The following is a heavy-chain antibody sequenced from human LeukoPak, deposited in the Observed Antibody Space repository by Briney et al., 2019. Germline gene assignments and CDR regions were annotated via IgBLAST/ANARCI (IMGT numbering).Heavy chain of an antibody. Sequence: SETLSLTCTVSGGXISSYYCSWIRDPPGKGLKWMGYIYYSGSTNYNPSLKSRVTISVDTSKNQFSLKLSSVTAADTAVYYCARVYSSSWYSVGFDYWGQGILVTVSS. V-gene: IGHV4-59*01. J-gene: IGHJ4*02. CDR3: ARVYSSSWYSVGFDY. CDR1: GGXISSYY. D-gene: IGHD6-13*01. CDR2: IYYSGST.